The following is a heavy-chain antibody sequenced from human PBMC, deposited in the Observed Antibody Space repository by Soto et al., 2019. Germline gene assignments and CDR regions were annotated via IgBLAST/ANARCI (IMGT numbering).Heavy chain of an antibody. CDR1: GLTFSRPW. J-gene: IGHJ4*02. CDR2: IKHDGSEK. CDR3: AAGRF. V-gene: IGHV3-7*01. Sequence: PGGSLRLSCAASGLTFSRPWMSWVRQAPGKGLEWVANIKHDGSEKYYVDSVKGRFTVSRDNAKNSLYLQMNSLRVEDTAVYYCAAGRFWGQGTLVTVSS.